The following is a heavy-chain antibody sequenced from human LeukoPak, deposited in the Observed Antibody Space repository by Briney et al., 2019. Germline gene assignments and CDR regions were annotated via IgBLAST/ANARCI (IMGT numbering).Heavy chain of an antibody. D-gene: IGHD6-19*01. CDR2: ISYDGSDK. CDR1: GFTFSNYA. CDR3: ARDGGRRYRSGWYGDFAY. Sequence: PGGSLRLSCAASGFTFSNYAMHWVRQAPGKGLEWVAVISYDGSDKYYADSVKGRFTISRDNSKNTLYLQMNSLRPEDTAVYYCARDGGRRYRSGWYGDFAYWGQGPLVTVSS. V-gene: IGHV3-30-3*01. J-gene: IGHJ4*02.